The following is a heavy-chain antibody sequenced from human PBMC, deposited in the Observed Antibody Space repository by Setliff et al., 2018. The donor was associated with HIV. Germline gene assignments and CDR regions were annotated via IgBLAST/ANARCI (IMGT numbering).Heavy chain of an antibody. D-gene: IGHD4-4*01. J-gene: IGHJ4*02. CDR3: LRLYRGSSTEEKSDL. Sequence: KTSETLSLTCNVSGGSISNNNFYWGWVRQPPGKGLEWIASIYYTGSNSYNPALKSRVAVSVDAAKNQFSLKVNSVTATDTAVYFCLRLYRGSSTEEKSDLWGQGIRVTAPQ. V-gene: IGHV4-39*07. CDR2: IYYTGSN. CDR1: GGSISNNNFY.